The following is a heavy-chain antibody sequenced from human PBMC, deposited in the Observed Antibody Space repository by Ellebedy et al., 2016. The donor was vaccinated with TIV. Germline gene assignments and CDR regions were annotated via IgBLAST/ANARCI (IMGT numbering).Heavy chain of an antibody. D-gene: IGHD3-22*01. J-gene: IGHJ3*02. CDR2: ISYSGST. Sequence: SETLSLTCTVSGGSIRIYNYHWAWIRQPPGQGLQWIGTISYSGSTYHNSSLKSRVTISVDKSKNQFSLKLSSVTAADTAVYYCAKRSLYDSSGYYRTGGAFDIWGQGTMVTVSS. CDR3: AKRSLYDSSGYYRTGGAFDI. CDR1: GGSIRIYNYH. V-gene: IGHV4-39*07.